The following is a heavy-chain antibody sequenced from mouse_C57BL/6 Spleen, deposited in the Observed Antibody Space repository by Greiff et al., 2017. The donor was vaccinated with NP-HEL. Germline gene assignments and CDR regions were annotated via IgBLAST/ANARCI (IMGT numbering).Heavy chain of an antibody. V-gene: IGHV14-3*01. D-gene: IGHD2-1*01. J-gene: IGHJ1*03. CDR2: IDPANGNT. CDR1: GFNIKNTY. CDR3: ARSGSLYYGNYVRYFDV. Sequence: VQLQQSVAELVRPGASVKLSCTASGFNIKNTYMHWVKQRPEQGLEWIGRIDPANGNTKYAPKFQGKATITADTSSNTAYLQLSSLTSEDTAIYYCARSGSLYYGNYVRYFDVWGTGTTVTVSS.